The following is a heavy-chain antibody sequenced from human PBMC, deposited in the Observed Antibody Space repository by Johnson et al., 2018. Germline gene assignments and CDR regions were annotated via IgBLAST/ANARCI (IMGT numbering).Heavy chain of an antibody. CDR1: GFTFSTYW. J-gene: IGHJ6*03. Sequence: VQLVESGGGLVQPGGSLRLSCAASGFTFSTYWMHWARQDQGKGLVWVSRINSDGSSTHSADSVKGRVTISSANAKNTLNLQLTSLRAEDTAMYYLARGFRGLIGYMDVWGKGTTVTVSS. V-gene: IGHV3-74*02. CDR3: ARGFRGLIGYMDV. CDR2: INSDGSST. D-gene: IGHD3-10*01.